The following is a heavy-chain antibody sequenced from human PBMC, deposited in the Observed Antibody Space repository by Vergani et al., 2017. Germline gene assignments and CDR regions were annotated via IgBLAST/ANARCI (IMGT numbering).Heavy chain of an antibody. D-gene: IGHD3-10*01. V-gene: IGHV4-38-2*02. CDR3: GVSMVRSPRPDNWFDS. CDR2: MFHSGKT. J-gene: IGHJ5*01. CDR1: GYSISRGSF. Sequence: QIQLQESGPGLVKPSETLSLTCSVSGYSISRGSFWAWIRQTPEKGRDWIGGMFHSGKTSNSPSLQSRVAVSRDTSKNLFSLLLTSVTAADTAVYFCGVSMVRSPRPDNWFDSWGRGTLVTVSS.